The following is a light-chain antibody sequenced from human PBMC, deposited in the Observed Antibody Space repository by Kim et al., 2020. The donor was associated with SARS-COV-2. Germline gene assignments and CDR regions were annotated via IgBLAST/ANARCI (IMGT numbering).Light chain of an antibody. V-gene: IGKV1-39*01. CDR2: AAS. J-gene: IGKJ4*01. CDR3: QQSYSTPLT. Sequence: SESVGDSVTITCRASQSISSYLNWYQQKPGKAPKLLIYAASSLQSGVPSRFSGSGSGTDFTLTISSLQPEDFATYYCQQSYSTPLTFGGGTKVEI. CDR1: QSISSY.